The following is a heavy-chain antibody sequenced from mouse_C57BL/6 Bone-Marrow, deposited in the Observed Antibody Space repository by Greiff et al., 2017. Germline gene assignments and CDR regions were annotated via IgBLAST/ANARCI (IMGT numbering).Heavy chain of an antibody. CDR2: IYPGSVST. V-gene: IGHV1-55*01. Sequence: QVQLQQPGAELVKPGASVKMSCMASGYTFTSYWITWVKPRPGQGLEWIGDIYPGSVSTNYNEKFKSKATLPVDTSSCTAYMWLSSLTSEDSAVYYSARCDGNYALYAMDYWGQGTSVTVSS. J-gene: IGHJ4*01. CDR1: GYTFTSYW. CDR3: ARCDGNYALYAMDY. D-gene: IGHD2-1*01.